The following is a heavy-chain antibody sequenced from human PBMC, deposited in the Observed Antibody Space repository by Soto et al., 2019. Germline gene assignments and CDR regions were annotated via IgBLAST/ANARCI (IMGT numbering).Heavy chain of an antibody. J-gene: IGHJ6*02. CDR1: GYSFTSYW. V-gene: IGHV5-51*01. Sequence: GESLKISCKGSGYSFTSYWIGWVRQMPGKGLEWMGIIYPGDSDTRYSPSFQGQVTISADKSISTAYLQWSSLKASDTAMYYCARSIAAAGTRPYYYYYGMDVWGQGTTVTVSS. D-gene: IGHD6-13*01. CDR3: ARSIAAAGTRPYYYYYGMDV. CDR2: IYPGDSDT.